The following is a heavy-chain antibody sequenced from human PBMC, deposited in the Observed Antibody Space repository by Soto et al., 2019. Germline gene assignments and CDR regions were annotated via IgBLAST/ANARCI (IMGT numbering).Heavy chain of an antibody. J-gene: IGHJ5*02. CDR3: TRLGWLGDGLDP. V-gene: IGHV3-73*02. D-gene: IGHD3-10*01. Sequence: EVQLVESGGGLVQPGGSLKLSCAASGFTFSGSAMHWVRQASGKGLEWVGRIRSKANSYATAYAASVKGRFTISRDDSKKTAYLQKNRLKTEETAVYYCTRLGWLGDGLDPWGQGTLVTVSS. CDR2: IRSKANSYAT. CDR1: GFTFSGSA.